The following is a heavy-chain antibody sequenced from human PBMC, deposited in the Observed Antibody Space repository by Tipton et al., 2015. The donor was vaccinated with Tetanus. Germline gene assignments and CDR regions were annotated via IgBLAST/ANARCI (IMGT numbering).Heavy chain of an antibody. J-gene: IGHJ5*02. CDR2: INHSGST. CDR1: GGSFSGYY. D-gene: IGHD2-15*01. CDR3: ARGGGGRVVVAASSQHNWFDP. Sequence: TLSLTCAVYGGSFSGYYWSWIRQPPGKGLEWIGEINHSGSTNYNPSLKSRVTISVDTSKNQFSLKLSSVTAADTAVYYCARGGGGRVVVAASSQHNWFDPWGQGTLVTVSS. V-gene: IGHV4-34*01.